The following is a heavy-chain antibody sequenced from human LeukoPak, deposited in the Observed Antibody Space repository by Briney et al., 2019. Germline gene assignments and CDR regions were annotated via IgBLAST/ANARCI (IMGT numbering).Heavy chain of an antibody. CDR3: ARLFTVVPAAIHT. D-gene: IGHD2-2*01. Sequence: GGSLRLSCAASGFTVSSNYMSWVRQAPGKGLEWVSVIYSGGSTYYADSVKGRFTISGDNSKNTLYLQMNSLRAEDTAVYYCARLFTVVPAAIHTWGQGTLVTVSS. V-gene: IGHV3-53*01. J-gene: IGHJ5*02. CDR1: GFTVSSNY. CDR2: IYSGGST.